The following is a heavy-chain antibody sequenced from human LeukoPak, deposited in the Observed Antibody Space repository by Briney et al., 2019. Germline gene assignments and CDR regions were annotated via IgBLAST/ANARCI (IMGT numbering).Heavy chain of an antibody. CDR2: INHSGST. Sequence: SETLSLTCAVYGGSFSGYYWSWIRQPPGKGLEWIGEINHSGSTNYNPSLKSRVTISVDTSKNQFSLKLSSVTAADTAVYYCARAVRFDYYYGMDVWGKGTTVTVSS. J-gene: IGHJ6*04. CDR1: GGSFSGYY. D-gene: IGHD3-16*01. V-gene: IGHV4-34*01. CDR3: ARAVRFDYYYGMDV.